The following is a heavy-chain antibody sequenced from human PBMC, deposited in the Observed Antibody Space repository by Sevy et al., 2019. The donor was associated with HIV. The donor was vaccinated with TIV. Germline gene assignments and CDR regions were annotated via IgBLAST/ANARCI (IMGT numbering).Heavy chain of an antibody. D-gene: IGHD6-19*01. CDR2: ISSSSDYI. J-gene: IGHJ6*03. CDR1: GFTFRYYS. CDR3: ARDRGSGSSSPSYYMDV. Sequence: GESLKISCAASGFTFRYYSMNWVRQAPGKGLEWVSSISSSSDYIYYADSVKGRFTISRDNAKNSLYLQMNSLRAEDTAVYYCARDRGSGSSSPSYYMDVWGKGTTVTVSS. V-gene: IGHV3-21*01.